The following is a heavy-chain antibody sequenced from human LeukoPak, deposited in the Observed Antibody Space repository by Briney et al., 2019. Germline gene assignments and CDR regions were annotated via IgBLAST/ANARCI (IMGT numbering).Heavy chain of an antibody. V-gene: IGHV3-74*01. J-gene: IGHJ4*02. CDR1: GFTFSSYW. D-gene: IGHD2-15*01. Sequence: GGSLRLSCAASGFTFSSYWMHWVRQAPGKGLVWVSRINSDGSSISYADSVKGRFTISRDNAKNTLYLQMNSLRAEDTALYYCARGDCSGGSCYLSLTTIDYWGQGTLVTVSS. CDR2: INSDGSSI. CDR3: ARGDCSGGSCYLSLTTIDY.